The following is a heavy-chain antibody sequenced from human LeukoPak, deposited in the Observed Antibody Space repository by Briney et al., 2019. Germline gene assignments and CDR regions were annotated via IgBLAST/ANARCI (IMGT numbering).Heavy chain of an antibody. CDR1: GGSISSYY. CDR3: ARRPVATPPRFDY. Sequence: SETLSLTCTVSGGSISSYYWSWIRQPPGKGLEWIGEINHSGSTNYNPSLKSRVTISVDTSKNQFSLKLSSVTAADTAVYYCARRPVATPPRFDYWGQGTLVTVSS. J-gene: IGHJ4*02. D-gene: IGHD5-12*01. CDR2: INHSGST. V-gene: IGHV4-34*01.